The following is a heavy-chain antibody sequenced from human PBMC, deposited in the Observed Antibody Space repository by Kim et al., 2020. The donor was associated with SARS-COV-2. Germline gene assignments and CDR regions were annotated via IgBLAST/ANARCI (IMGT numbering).Heavy chain of an antibody. CDR3: ARGAEPGYCSSTSCYGFDY. D-gene: IGHD2-2*01. V-gene: IGHV3-33*01. Sequence: GGSLRLSCAASGFTFSSYGMHWVRQAPGKGLEWVAVIWYDGSNKYYADSVKGRFTISRDNSKNTLYLQMNSLRAEDTAVYYCARGAEPGYCSSTSCYGFDYWGQGTLVTVSS. CDR1: GFTFSSYG. J-gene: IGHJ4*02. CDR2: IWYDGSNK.